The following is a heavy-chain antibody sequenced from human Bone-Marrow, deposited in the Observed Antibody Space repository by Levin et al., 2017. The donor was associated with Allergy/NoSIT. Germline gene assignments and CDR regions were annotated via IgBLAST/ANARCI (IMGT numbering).Heavy chain of an antibody. CDR3: AKVFRANWLDP. J-gene: IGHJ5*02. CDR2: IFYVGTT. V-gene: IGHV4-59*11. CDR1: GDPIIDHY. Sequence: PSETLSLTCTVSGDPIIDHYWTWVRQPPGKGLEWIGHIFYVGTTKYNPSLGSRVTISLDPSKTQFSLTLTSVTAADTAVYYCAKVFRANWLDPWGQGTLVVVSS. D-gene: IGHD3-10*01.